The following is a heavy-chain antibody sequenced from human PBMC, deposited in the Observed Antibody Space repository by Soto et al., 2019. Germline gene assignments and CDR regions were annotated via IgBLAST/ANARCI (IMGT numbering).Heavy chain of an antibody. Sequence: QVQLVQSGAEVKKPGASVKVSCKASGYTFTSYYMHWVRQAPGQGLEWMGIINPSGGSTSYAQKFQGRVTMTRDTSTSTVYMELSSLRSEDTAVYYCARQARYCTNGVCSAYGMDVWGQGTRVTVSS. CDR2: INPSGGST. D-gene: IGHD2-8*01. CDR3: ARQARYCTNGVCSAYGMDV. J-gene: IGHJ6*02. V-gene: IGHV1-46*01. CDR1: GYTFTSYY.